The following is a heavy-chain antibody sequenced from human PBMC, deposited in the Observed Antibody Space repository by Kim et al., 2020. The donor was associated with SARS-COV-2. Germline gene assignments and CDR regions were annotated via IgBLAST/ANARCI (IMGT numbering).Heavy chain of an antibody. CDR2: ISSSGSTI. Sequence: GGSLRLSCAASGFTFSDYYMSWIRQAPGKGLEWVSYISSSGSTIYYADSVKGRFTISRDNAKNSLYLQMNSLRAEDTAVYYCAREYYYGSGSYYPPYFDYWGQGTLVTVSS. CDR1: GFTFSDYY. D-gene: IGHD3-10*01. CDR3: AREYYYGSGSYYPPYFDY. V-gene: IGHV3-11*01. J-gene: IGHJ4*02.